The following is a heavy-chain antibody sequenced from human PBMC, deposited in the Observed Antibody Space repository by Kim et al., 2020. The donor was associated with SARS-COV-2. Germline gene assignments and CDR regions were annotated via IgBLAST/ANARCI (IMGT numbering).Heavy chain of an antibody. Sequence: SETLSLTCTVSGGSISSGGYYWSWIRQHPGKGLEWIGYIYYSGSTYYNPSLKSRVTISVDTSKNQFSLKLSSVTAADTAVYYCASVFAFGEFSYYFDYWGQGTLVTVSS. V-gene: IGHV4-31*03. CDR2: IYYSGST. D-gene: IGHD3-10*01. CDR3: ASVFAFGEFSYYFDY. J-gene: IGHJ4*02. CDR1: GGSISSGGYY.